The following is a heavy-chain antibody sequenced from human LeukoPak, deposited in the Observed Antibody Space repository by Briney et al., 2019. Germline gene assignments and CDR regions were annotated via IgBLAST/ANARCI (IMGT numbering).Heavy chain of an antibody. Sequence: ASVKVSCKASGYTFTSYGISWVRQAPGQGLEWMGWISAYNGNTNYAQKLQGRVTMTTDTSTSTAYMELSSLRSEDTAVYYCASGVDSGSYSAFDIWGQGTMVTVSS. J-gene: IGHJ3*02. V-gene: IGHV1-18*01. CDR2: ISAYNGNT. D-gene: IGHD1-26*01. CDR3: ASGVDSGSYSAFDI. CDR1: GYTFTSYG.